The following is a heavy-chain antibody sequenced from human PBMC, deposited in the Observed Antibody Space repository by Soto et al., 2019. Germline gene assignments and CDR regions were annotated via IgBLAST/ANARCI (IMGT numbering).Heavy chain of an antibody. J-gene: IGHJ3*02. V-gene: IGHV3-11*03. CDR1: TFTVSAYY. CDR2: ISPDSKYT. CDR3: APGQQVRMGDI. D-gene: IGHD6-13*01. Sequence: QVQLLESGGGLVSPGGSLRLSCAASTFTVSAYYMAWIRQPPGKGLEWLSYISPDSKYTQNADSVKGRFTISRDNTKNSLYLHMISLRAGDPAVYFCAPGQQVRMGDIWGQGTMVTVSS.